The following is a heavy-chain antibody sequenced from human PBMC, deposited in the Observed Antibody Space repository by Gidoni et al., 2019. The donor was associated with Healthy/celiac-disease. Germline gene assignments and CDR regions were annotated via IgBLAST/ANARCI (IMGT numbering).Heavy chain of an antibody. CDR3: AKGIYGDYVEAFDI. V-gene: IGHV3-23*04. Sequence: EVQLVASGGGLVQPGGSLRPSCAASGFTFSSYAMGWVRQATGKGREWVSAISGSGGSTYYADSVKGRFTISRDNSKNTLYLEMNSLRAEDTAVYYCAKGIYGDYVEAFDIWGQGTMVTVSS. CDR1: GFTFSSYA. J-gene: IGHJ3*02. D-gene: IGHD4-17*01. CDR2: ISGSGGST.